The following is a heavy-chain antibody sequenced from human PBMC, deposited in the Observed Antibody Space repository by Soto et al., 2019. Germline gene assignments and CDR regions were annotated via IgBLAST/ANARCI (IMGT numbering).Heavy chain of an antibody. V-gene: IGHV1-46*02. Sequence: QVQLVQSGADVKEPGASVKVSCKTSGYPFNDFYIHWVRQAPGQGLEWMGVINPTGGTVSYAQQFKGRVGMTRDMSTTTVYMELRNLRFEDTAVYYCAKEGAYGQQNHYGMDVWGQGT. CDR1: GYPFNDFY. J-gene: IGHJ6*01. CDR2: INPTGGTV. CDR3: AKEGAYGQQNHYGMDV. D-gene: IGHD2-21*01.